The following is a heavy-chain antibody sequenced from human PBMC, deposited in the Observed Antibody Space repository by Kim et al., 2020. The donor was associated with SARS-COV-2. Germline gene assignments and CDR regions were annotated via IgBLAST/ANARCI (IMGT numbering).Heavy chain of an antibody. Sequence: SVKVSCKASGGTFSSYAISWVRQAPGQGLEWMGGIIPIFGTANYAQKFQGRVTITADESTSTAYMELSSLRSEDTAVYYCARDPDSGWLQFSDYYYYGMDVWGQGTTVTVSS. J-gene: IGHJ6*02. D-gene: IGHD5-12*01. CDR3: ARDPDSGWLQFSDYYYYGMDV. CDR1: GGTFSSYA. CDR2: IIPIFGTA. V-gene: IGHV1-69*13.